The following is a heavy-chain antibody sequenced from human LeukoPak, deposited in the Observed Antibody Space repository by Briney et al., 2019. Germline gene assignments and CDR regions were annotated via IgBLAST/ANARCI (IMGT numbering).Heavy chain of an antibody. J-gene: IGHJ4*02. D-gene: IGHD1-26*01. CDR2: ISSSSSYI. CDR3: ARATASGSYYGGFDY. CDR1: GFTFSSYS. V-gene: IGHV3-21*01. Sequence: GGSLRLSCAASGFTFSSYSMNWVRQAPGKGLEWVSSISSSSSYIYYADSVKGRFTISRDNAKNSLYLQVNSLRAEDTAVYYCARATASGSYYGGFDYWGQGTLVTVSS.